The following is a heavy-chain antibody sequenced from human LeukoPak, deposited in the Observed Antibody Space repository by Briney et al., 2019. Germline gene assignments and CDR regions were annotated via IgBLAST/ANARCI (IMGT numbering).Heavy chain of an antibody. D-gene: IGHD6-13*01. Sequence: GESLKISCKGSGYSFTSYWIGWVRQMPGKGLEWTGIIYPGDSDTRYSPSFQGQVTISADKSTSTAYLQWSSLKASDTAMYYCARRGSSWYKSDYYYMDVWGKGTTVTVSS. CDR3: ARRGSSWYKSDYYYMDV. V-gene: IGHV5-51*01. J-gene: IGHJ6*03. CDR1: GYSFTSYW. CDR2: IYPGDSDT.